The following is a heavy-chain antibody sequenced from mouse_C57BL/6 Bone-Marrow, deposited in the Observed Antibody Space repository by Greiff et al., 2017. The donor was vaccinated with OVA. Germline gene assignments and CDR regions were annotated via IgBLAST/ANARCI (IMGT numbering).Heavy chain of an antibody. CDR1: GFTFSSYG. V-gene: IGHV5-6*02. D-gene: IGHD1-1*01. CDR2: ISSGGSYT. Sequence: DVMLVESGGDLVKPGGSLKLSCAASGFTFSSYGMSWVRQTPDKRLEWVATISSGGSYTYYPDSVKGRFTISRDNAKNTLYLQMSSLKSEDTAMYYCARHRVTTVVGVWGQGTSVTVSS. CDR3: ARHRVTTVVGV. J-gene: IGHJ4*01.